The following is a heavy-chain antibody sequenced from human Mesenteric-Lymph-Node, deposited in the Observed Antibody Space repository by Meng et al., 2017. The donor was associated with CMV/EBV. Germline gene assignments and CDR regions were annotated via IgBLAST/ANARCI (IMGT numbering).Heavy chain of an antibody. V-gene: IGHV3-74*01. Sequence: GGSLRLSCAASGFTFSNAWMSWVRQAPGKGLVWVSRINSDGRSTSYADSVRGRFTISRDNAKNTLYLQMNSLRAEDTAVYYCARWLLGDDAFDIWGQGTMVTVSS. CDR2: INSDGRST. D-gene: IGHD3-22*01. J-gene: IGHJ3*02. CDR3: ARWLLGDDAFDI. CDR1: GFTFSNAW.